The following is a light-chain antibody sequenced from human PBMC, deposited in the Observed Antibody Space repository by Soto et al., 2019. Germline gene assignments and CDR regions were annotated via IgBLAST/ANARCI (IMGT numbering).Light chain of an antibody. CDR2: VVT. CDR1: SSDVGAYNY. Sequence: QSVLTQPPSASGSPGQSVTISCTGTSSDVGAYNYVSWYQQHAGKAPKLVIYVVTKRPSGVPDRFSGSKSANTASLTVSGLQAEDEADYYCSSFASSNTWVFGGGTQLTVL. V-gene: IGLV2-8*01. CDR3: SSFASSNTWV. J-gene: IGLJ3*02.